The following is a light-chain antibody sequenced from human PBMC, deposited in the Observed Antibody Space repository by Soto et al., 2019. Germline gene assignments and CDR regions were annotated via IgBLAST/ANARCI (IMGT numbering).Light chain of an antibody. Sequence: QSVLTQPPSASGSPGQSVTISCTGTSSDVGGYNYVSWYQQHPGKAPKVMIYEVNKRPSGVPDRFSGSKSGNTASLTVSGLQAEDEADYYCKSYVGINHWVFGGGTKLTVL. V-gene: IGLV2-8*01. CDR2: EVN. J-gene: IGLJ3*02. CDR1: SSDVGGYNY. CDR3: KSYVGINHWV.